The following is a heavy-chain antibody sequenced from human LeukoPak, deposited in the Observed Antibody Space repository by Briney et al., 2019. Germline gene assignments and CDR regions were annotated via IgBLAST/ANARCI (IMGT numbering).Heavy chain of an antibody. Sequence: PGGSLRLSCAASGFIFSKYAIHWVRQAPGKGLEWVAVISYDGNNKEYADSVKGRFTISRDNSKNTLFLLMNSLRVEDTAVYYCAREPPGGTTAADSWGQGTLVTVSS. CDR3: AREPPGGTTAADS. V-gene: IGHV3-30-3*01. J-gene: IGHJ4*02. CDR2: ISYDGNNK. CDR1: GFIFSKYA. D-gene: IGHD1/OR15-1a*01.